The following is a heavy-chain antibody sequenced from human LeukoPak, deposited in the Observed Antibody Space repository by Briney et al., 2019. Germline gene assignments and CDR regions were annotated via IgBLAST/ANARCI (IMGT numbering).Heavy chain of an antibody. CDR2: ISGSGDNT. CDR1: GFTFSSYG. J-gene: IGHJ4*02. D-gene: IGHD3-10*01. Sequence: GGSLRLSCAASGFTFSSYGMSWVRQAPGKGLEWVSTISGSGDNTYYADSVKGRLTISRDNSKNTLYLQMNSLRAEDTAVYYCAKVTYGSGTYGAFDYWGQGTLVTVSS. V-gene: IGHV3-23*01. CDR3: AKVTYGSGTYGAFDY.